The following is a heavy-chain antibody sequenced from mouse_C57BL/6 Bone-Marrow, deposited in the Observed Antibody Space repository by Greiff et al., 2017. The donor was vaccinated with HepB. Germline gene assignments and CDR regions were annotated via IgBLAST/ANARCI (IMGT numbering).Heavy chain of an antibody. J-gene: IGHJ3*01. CDR1: GYAFSSSW. CDR3: ASSTGFAY. CDR2: INPGDGDT. Sequence: QVQLQQSGPELVKPGASVKISCKASGYAFSSSWMNWVKQSPGKGLEWIGRINPGDGDTNYNGKFKGKATLTADKSSSTAYMQLSSLTSEDSAVYFCASSTGFAYWGQGTLVTVSA. V-gene: IGHV1-82*01.